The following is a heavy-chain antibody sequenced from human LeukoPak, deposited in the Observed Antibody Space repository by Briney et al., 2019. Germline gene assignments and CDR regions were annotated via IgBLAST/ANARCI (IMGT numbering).Heavy chain of an antibody. CDR3: ATYYYGSGRYYLDD. D-gene: IGHD3-10*01. J-gene: IGHJ4*02. Sequence: PSKTLSLTCTVSGGSINNSSHYWGWIRQPPGKGLEWIGSIYYSGSTYYKPSLKSRVTISMDTSQNHFSLKLGSATAADTAVYYCATYYYGSGRYYLDDWGQGTRVTVSS. CDR2: IYYSGST. CDR1: GGSINNSSHY. V-gene: IGHV4-39*02.